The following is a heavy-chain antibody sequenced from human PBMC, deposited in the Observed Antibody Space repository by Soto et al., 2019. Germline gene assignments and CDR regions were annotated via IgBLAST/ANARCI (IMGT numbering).Heavy chain of an antibody. Sequence: ASVKVSCKASGYTFTSHYMQWVRQLPGQGLEWMGIINPSGGSTNYAQKFQGRVSMTTDTSTTTAYMELRSLRSDDTAVYYCARVVPGAEAWFGPWGQGTLVTVSS. CDR1: GYTFTSHY. CDR3: ARVVPGAEAWFGP. D-gene: IGHD2-2*01. J-gene: IGHJ5*02. V-gene: IGHV1-46*01. CDR2: INPSGGST.